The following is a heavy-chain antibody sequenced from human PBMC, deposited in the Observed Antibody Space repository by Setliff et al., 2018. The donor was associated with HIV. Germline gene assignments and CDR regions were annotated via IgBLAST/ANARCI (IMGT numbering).Heavy chain of an antibody. CDR2: IFYSGST. V-gene: IGHV4-61*01. CDR1: GDSVSSRSYY. J-gene: IGHJ3*02. Sequence: PSETLSLTCTVSGDSVSSRSYYWSWIRQPPGEGLEWIGYIFYSGSTNYNPSLKSRVTISVDTSKNQFSLKLSSVTAADTAVYYCARNPCSGGSCPDAFDIWGQGTMVTVSS. CDR3: ARNPCSGGSCPDAFDI. D-gene: IGHD2-15*01.